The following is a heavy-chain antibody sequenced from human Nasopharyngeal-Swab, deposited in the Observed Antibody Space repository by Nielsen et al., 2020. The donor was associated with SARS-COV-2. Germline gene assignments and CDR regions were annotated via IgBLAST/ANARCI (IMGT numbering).Heavy chain of an antibody. CDR2: LSYSGST. CDR3: ARDDNRGGDAFDI. V-gene: IGHV4-59*12. D-gene: IGHD1-1*01. CDR1: GGSINGYY. Sequence: SATLSLTCTVSGGSINGYYWSWVRHPPGKGLELIWSLSYSGSTNYNPSLKDRVTISLDTSMHQFSLTLYSLNAADTAVYSCARDDNRGGDAFDIWGQGTVVTVSS. J-gene: IGHJ3*02.